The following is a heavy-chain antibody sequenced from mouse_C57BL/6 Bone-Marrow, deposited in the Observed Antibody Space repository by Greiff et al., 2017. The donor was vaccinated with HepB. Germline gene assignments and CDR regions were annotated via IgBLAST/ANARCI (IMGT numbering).Heavy chain of an antibody. CDR2: ISGGGGNT. CDR1: GFTFSSYT. J-gene: IGHJ4*01. V-gene: IGHV5-9*01. D-gene: IGHD2-4*01. Sequence: EVQRVESGGGLVKPGGSLKLSCAASGFTFSSYTMSWVRQTPEKRLEWVATISGGGGNTYYPDSVKGRFTISRDNAKNTLYLQMSSLRSEDTALYYCARMIMPYYYAMDYWGQGTSVTVSS. CDR3: ARMIMPYYYAMDY.